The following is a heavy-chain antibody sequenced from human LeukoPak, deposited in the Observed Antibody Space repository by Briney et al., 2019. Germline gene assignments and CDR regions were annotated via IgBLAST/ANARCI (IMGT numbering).Heavy chain of an antibody. Sequence: PSETLSLTCTVSGGSISSGAYYWSWIRQHPGKGLEWIGYIYYSGSTYYSPSLKSRASILVDTSKNQFSLKLTSVTAADTAVYYCASPGRYCSSTSCYDAFDIWGQGTMVTVSS. D-gene: IGHD2-2*01. CDR3: ASPGRYCSSTSCYDAFDI. CDR2: IYYSGST. V-gene: IGHV4-31*03. CDR1: GGSISSGAYY. J-gene: IGHJ3*02.